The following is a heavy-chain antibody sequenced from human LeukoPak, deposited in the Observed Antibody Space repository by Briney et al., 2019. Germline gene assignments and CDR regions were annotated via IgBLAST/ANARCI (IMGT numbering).Heavy chain of an antibody. Sequence: GASVKVSCKASGGTFSSYAISWVRQAPGQGLEWMGGIIPIFGTANYAQKFQGRVTITADESTSTAYMELSSLRSEDTAVYYCARELIAAAATFYYFDYWGQGTLVTVSS. CDR2: IIPIFGTA. CDR3: ARELIAAAATFYYFDY. D-gene: IGHD6-13*01. J-gene: IGHJ4*02. CDR1: GGTFSSYA. V-gene: IGHV1-69*13.